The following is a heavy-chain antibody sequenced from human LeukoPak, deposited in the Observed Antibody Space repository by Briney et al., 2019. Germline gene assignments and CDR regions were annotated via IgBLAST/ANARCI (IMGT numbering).Heavy chain of an antibody. D-gene: IGHD3-22*01. CDR3: ARAVNMIVVVSDAFDI. J-gene: IGHJ3*02. CDR1: GGTFSSYA. V-gene: IGHV1-69*05. Sequence: SSVKVSCKASGGTFSSYAISWVRQAPGQGLEWMGGIIPIFGTANYAQKFQGRVTITTDESTSTAYMELSSLRSEDTAVYYCARAVNMIVVVSDAFDIWGQGTMVTVSP. CDR2: IIPIFGTA.